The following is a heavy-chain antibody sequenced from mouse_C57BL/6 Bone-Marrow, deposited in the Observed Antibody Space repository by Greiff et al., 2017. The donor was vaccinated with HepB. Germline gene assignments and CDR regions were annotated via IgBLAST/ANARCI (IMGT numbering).Heavy chain of an antibody. V-gene: IGHV1-5*01. J-gene: IGHJ3*01. Sequence: EVQLQQSGTVLARPGASVKMSCKTSGYTFTSYWMHWVKQRPGQGLEWIGAIYPGNSDTSYNQQFKGKAKLTAVTSASTAYMELSSLTNEDSAVYYCTREYYYGSSWFAYWGQGTLVTVSA. CDR2: IYPGNSDT. D-gene: IGHD1-1*01. CDR3: TREYYYGSSWFAY. CDR1: GYTFTSYW.